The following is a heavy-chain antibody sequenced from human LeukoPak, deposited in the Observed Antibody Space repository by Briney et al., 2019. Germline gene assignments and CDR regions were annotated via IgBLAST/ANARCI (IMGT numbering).Heavy chain of an antibody. CDR2: INAGNGNT. J-gene: IGHJ4*02. D-gene: IGHD3-22*01. CDR1: GYTFTSYA. CDR3: ARDLDHYYYDSSGFDY. V-gene: IGHV1-3*01. Sequence: ASVKVSCKASGYTFTSYAMHWVRQAPGQRLEWMGWINAGNGNTKYSQKFQGRVTITRDTSASTAYMELSSLRSEDTAVYYCARDLDHYYYDSSGFDYWGQGTLVTVSS.